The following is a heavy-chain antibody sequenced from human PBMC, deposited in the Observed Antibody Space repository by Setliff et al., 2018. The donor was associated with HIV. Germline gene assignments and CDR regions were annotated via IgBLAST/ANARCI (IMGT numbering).Heavy chain of an antibody. J-gene: IGHJ1*01. CDR2: TNPSSGST. CDR1: GYTFTSYY. CDR3: ARDPAPSSSASYFQH. V-gene: IGHV1-46*01. Sequence: ASVKVSCKASGYTFTSYYMHWVRQAPGQGLEWMGITNPSSGSTTYAQKFQGRVTMTRDTSTSTVYMELSSLRSGDTAVYYCARDPAPSSSASYFQHWGQGTPVTVSS. D-gene: IGHD6-6*01.